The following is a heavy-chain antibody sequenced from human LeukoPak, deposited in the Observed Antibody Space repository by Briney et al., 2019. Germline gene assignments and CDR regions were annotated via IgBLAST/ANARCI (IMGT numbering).Heavy chain of an antibody. D-gene: IGHD1-26*01. CDR2: IYHSGST. CDR1: GYSISSGYY. CDR3: ARWYSGSYRYYFDY. Sequence: SETLSLTCTVSGYSISSGYYWGWIRQPPGKGLEWIGNIYHSGSTYYNPSLKSRVTISVDTSKNQFSLKLSSVTAADTAVYYCARWYSGSYRYYFDYWGQGTLVTVSS. J-gene: IGHJ4*02. V-gene: IGHV4-38-2*02.